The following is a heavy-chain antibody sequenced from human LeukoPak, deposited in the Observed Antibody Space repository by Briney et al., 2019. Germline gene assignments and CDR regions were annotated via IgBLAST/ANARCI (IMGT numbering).Heavy chain of an antibody. J-gene: IGHJ4*02. CDR1: GFTFSDYG. V-gene: IGHV3-33*08. CDR2: IWSEGTIA. Sequence: TGGSLRLSCAAPGFTFSDYGLQWVRQGPGKRLECLSVIWSEGTIADYADSVKGRFTISRDNAKNSLYLQMNSLRAEDTAVYYCARDGVLLWFGESYGDFDYWGQGTLVTVSS. D-gene: IGHD3-10*01. CDR3: ARDGVLLWFGESYGDFDY.